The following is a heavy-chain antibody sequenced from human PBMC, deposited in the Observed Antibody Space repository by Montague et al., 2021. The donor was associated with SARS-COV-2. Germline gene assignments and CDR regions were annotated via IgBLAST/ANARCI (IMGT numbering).Heavy chain of an antibody. CDR2: INSSGSTI. CDR1: GFTFSSYE. CDR3: ARGGTHYDFWSGYQNYYYGMDV. D-gene: IGHD3-3*01. J-gene: IGHJ6*02. Sequence: SLRLSCAASGFTFSSYEMTWVRQAPGKGLEWVSYINSSGSTIYYADSEKGRFTISRDNAKNSLYLQMNSLRAEDTAVYYCARGGTHYDFWSGYQNYYYGMDVWGQGTTVTVSS. V-gene: IGHV3-48*03.